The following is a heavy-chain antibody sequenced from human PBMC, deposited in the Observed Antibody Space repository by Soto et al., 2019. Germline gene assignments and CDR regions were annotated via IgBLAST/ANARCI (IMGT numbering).Heavy chain of an antibody. Sequence: PGESLKISCKGSGYSFTSYWIGWVRQMPGKGLEWMGIIYPGDSDTRYSPSFQGQVTISADKSISTAYLQWSSLKASDTAMYYCARGAYDSSGYYYPFIRYHYGMDVWGQGTTVTVSS. J-gene: IGHJ6*02. V-gene: IGHV5-51*01. D-gene: IGHD3-22*01. CDR3: ARGAYDSSGYYYPFIRYHYGMDV. CDR2: IYPGDSDT. CDR1: GYSFTSYW.